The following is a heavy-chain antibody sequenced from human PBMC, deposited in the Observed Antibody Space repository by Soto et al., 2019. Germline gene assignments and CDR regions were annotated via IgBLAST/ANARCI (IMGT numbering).Heavy chain of an antibody. J-gene: IGHJ6*01. V-gene: IGHV4-34*01. CDR2: INHSGST. CDR1: GGSFSGYY. CDR3: ARKPGPVVVPVYGMDV. Sequence: ASETLSLTCAVYGGSFSGYYWSWIRQPPGKGLEWIGEINHSGSTNYNPSLKSRVTISVDTSKNQFSLKLSSVTAADTAVYYCARKPGPVVVPVYGMDVWGQGTTVTVSS. D-gene: IGHD2-2*01.